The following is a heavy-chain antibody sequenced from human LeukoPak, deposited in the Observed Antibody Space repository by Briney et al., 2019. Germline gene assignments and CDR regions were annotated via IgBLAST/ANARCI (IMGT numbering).Heavy chain of an antibody. J-gene: IGHJ3*02. CDR2: IRYDGSNK. V-gene: IGHV3-33*08. CDR1: RFTFSIYY. Sequence: GRSLRLSCAASRFTFSIYYMQWVRQAPSRWREWVALIRYDGSNKNYADFVEGRFTFCRDNYKNRLFIQMNSLRDEETAVYYCAREAYDAFDIWGQGTMVTVSS. CDR3: AREAYDAFDI.